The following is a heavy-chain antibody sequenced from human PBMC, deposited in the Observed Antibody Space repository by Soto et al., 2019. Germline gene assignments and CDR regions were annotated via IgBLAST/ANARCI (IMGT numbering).Heavy chain of an antibody. CDR1: GGSISGYY. J-gene: IGHJ6*02. V-gene: IGHV4-59*01. CDR3: ARDLWGYCGTDCYPLDV. D-gene: IGHD2-21*02. Sequence: SETLSLTCTVSGGSISGYYWSWIRQPPGKGLEWIGYMYNTGSTVYNPSFKSRVTISVDTSKNQFSLKLNYMTAADTAEYYCARDLWGYCGTDCYPLDVWGQGTTVTVS. CDR2: MYNTGST.